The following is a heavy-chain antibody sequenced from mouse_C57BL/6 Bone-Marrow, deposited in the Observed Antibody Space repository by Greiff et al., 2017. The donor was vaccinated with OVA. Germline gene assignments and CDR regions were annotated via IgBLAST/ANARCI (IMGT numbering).Heavy chain of an antibody. CDR3: ARDYYGSSYFYYAMDY. CDR1: GFTFSSYA. Sequence: EVQGVESGGGLVKPGGSLKLSCAASGFTFSSYAMSWVRQTPEKRLEWVATISDGGSYTYYPDNVKGRFTISRDNAKNNLYLQMSHLKSEDTAMYYCARDYYGSSYFYYAMDYWGQGTSVTVSS. V-gene: IGHV5-4*01. J-gene: IGHJ4*01. CDR2: ISDGGSYT. D-gene: IGHD1-1*01.